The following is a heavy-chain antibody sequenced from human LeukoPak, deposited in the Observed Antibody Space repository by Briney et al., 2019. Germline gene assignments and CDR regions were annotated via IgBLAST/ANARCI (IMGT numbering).Heavy chain of an antibody. CDR3: AKDSQIVVVPSFDY. Sequence: GGSLRLSCAASGFTFSSYAMSWVRQAPGKGLEWVSAISGSGGSTYYADSVKGRFTISRDNSKNTLYLQMNSLRAEDTAVYYCAKDSQIVVVPSFDYWGQEPWSPSPQ. D-gene: IGHD3-22*01. CDR2: ISGSGGST. CDR1: GFTFSSYA. J-gene: IGHJ4*01. V-gene: IGHV3-23*01.